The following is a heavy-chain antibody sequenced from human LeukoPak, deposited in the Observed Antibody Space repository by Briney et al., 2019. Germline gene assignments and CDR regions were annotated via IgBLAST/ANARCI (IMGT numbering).Heavy chain of an antibody. CDR1: GFTFSDYY. CDR2: ISSSGSPI. J-gene: IGHJ4*02. CDR3: AREKEYCSGGSCREPPDFDY. D-gene: IGHD2-15*01. Sequence: GGSLRLSCAASGFTFSDYYMSWIRQAPGKGLEWVSYISSSGSPIYYADSVKGRFTISRDNAKNSLYLQMNSLRAEDTAVYYCAREKEYCSGGSCREPPDFDYWGQGTLVTVSS. V-gene: IGHV3-11*01.